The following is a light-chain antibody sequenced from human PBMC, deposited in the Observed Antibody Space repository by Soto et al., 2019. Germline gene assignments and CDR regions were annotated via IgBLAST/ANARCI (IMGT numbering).Light chain of an antibody. J-gene: IGKJ4*01. CDR3: QQSCSTPLT. Sequence: DIQMTQSPSSLSASVGDRVTITCRASQSISSYLNWYQQKQGKAPKLLIYAASSLQSGVPSRFSGSGSGTDSTLLISSLQPDDVATFYCQQSCSTPLTFGGGTKGEIK. CDR1: QSISSY. CDR2: AAS. V-gene: IGKV1-39*01.